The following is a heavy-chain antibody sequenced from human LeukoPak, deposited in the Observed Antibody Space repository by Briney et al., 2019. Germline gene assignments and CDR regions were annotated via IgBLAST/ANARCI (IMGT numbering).Heavy chain of an antibody. Sequence: SETLSLTCTVSGGSISSYYWSWIRQPPGKGLEWIGEINHSGSTNYNPSLKSRVTISVDTSKNQFSLKLSSVTAADTAVYYCARGGGGWYVRYPKFDYWGQGTLVTVSS. CDR3: ARGGGGWYVRYPKFDY. D-gene: IGHD6-19*01. CDR1: GGSISSYY. J-gene: IGHJ4*02. CDR2: INHSGST. V-gene: IGHV4-34*01.